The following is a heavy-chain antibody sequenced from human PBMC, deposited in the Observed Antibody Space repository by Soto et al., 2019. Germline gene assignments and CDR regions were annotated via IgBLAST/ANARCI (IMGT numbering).Heavy chain of an antibody. CDR3: ARAISPDSSSAPYFDY. Sequence: SETLSFTCAVYGGSFSGYYWSWIRQPPGKGLEWIGEINHSGSTNYNPSLKSRVTISVDTSKNQFSLKLSSVTAADTAVYYCARAISPDSSSAPYFDYWGQGTLVTVSS. V-gene: IGHV4-34*01. CDR1: GGSFSGYY. J-gene: IGHJ4*02. D-gene: IGHD6-6*01. CDR2: INHSGST.